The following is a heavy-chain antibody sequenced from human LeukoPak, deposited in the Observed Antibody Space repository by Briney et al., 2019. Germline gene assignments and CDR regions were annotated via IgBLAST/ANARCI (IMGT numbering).Heavy chain of an antibody. Sequence: GGSLRLSCAASGFTFSSYSMNWVRQAPGKGLEWVSSISTSSGYIYYADSLKGRFTISRDNAKNSLYLQMNSLRAEDTAVYYCAKGPDSSGYGYYYGMVVWGQGTTVTVSS. D-gene: IGHD3-22*01. V-gene: IGHV3-21*04. J-gene: IGHJ6*02. CDR3: AKGPDSSGYGYYYGMVV. CDR1: GFTFSSYS. CDR2: ISTSSGYI.